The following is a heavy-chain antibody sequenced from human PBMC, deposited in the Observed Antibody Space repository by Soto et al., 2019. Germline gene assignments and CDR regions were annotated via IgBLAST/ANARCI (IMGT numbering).Heavy chain of an antibody. Sequence: PWETPSPTIAVSGGPTSSINWGSLVRQPPRKGVEWIGEIYHSGSTNNNPPLKSRVTKSVDKTKKQFSLTLSSVTAADTAVYYCARRVVYDFWSGYYESPLALWGQGTLVTVSS. D-gene: IGHD3-3*01. J-gene: IGHJ5*02. CDR1: GGPTSSINW. V-gene: IGHV4-4*02. CDR3: ARRVVYDFWSGYYESPLAL. CDR2: IYHSGST.